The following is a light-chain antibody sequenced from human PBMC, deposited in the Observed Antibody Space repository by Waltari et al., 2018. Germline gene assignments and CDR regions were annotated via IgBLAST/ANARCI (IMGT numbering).Light chain of an antibody. J-gene: IGLJ3*02. V-gene: IGLV3-21*02. CDR1: NLGGKS. Sequence: VLTQPLSMSVTPGQTARMTCWGSNLGGKSVHWYQQRPGQAPFLVVQDSNDRPTGIPERFSGSISANTAVLTISRVEVVDEADYYCQVWESSSDQGVFGRGTKLTVL. CDR3: QVWESSSDQGV. CDR2: DSN.